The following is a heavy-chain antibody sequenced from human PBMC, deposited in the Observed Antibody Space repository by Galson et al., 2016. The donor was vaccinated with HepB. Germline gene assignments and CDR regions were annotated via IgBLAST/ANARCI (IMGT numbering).Heavy chain of an antibody. Sequence: CAASGFTFSNYGMSWVRQAPGKGLEWVSAVSGSGDNTYYADSVKGRFTISRDNSRNTVYVQINSLRAEDTAIYYCTMISWSTSSGFGFWGQGTRVTVSS. J-gene: IGHJ4*02. V-gene: IGHV3-23*01. CDR2: VSGSGDNT. D-gene: IGHD3-22*01. CDR3: TMISWSTSSGFGF. CDR1: GFTFSNYG.